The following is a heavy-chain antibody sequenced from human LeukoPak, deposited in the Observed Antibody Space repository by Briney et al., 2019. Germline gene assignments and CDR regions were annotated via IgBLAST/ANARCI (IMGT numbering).Heavy chain of an antibody. J-gene: IGHJ4*02. CDR1: GFIFSNYA. D-gene: IGHD6-13*01. CDR3: AKRGIAAAASFDY. V-gene: IGHV3-23*01. Sequence: GGSLRLSCAASGFIFSNYAMSWVRQAPGKGLEWVAAISGSGDTTNYADSVKGRFTISRDNSKNTLYLQMNSLRADDTAVYYCAKRGIAAAASFDYWGQGTPVSVSS. CDR2: ISGSGDTT.